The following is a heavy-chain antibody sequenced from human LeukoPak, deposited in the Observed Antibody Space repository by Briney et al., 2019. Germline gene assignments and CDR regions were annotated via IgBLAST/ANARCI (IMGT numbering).Heavy chain of an antibody. V-gene: IGHV3-30*04. CDR3: ARESVAAASFDY. Sequence: GGSLRLSCAASGFTFSSYAMHWVRQAPGKGLEWVAVISYDGSNKYYADSVKGRFTISRDNSKNTLNLQMNSLRAEDTAVYYCARESVAAASFDYWGQGTLVTVSS. CDR2: ISYDGSNK. D-gene: IGHD6-13*01. J-gene: IGHJ4*02. CDR1: GFTFSSYA.